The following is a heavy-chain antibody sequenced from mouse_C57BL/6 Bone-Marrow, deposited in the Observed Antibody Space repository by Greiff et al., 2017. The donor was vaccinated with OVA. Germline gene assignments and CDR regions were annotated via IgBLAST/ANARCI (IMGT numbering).Heavy chain of an antibody. CDR2: ISYDGSN. Sequence: EVQLQESGPGLVKPSQSLSLTCSVTGYSITSGYYWNWIRQFPGNKLEWMGYISYDGSNNYNPSLKNRISITRDTSKNQFFLKLNSVTTEDTATYYCARGPDYYGSSYWYFDVWGTGTTVTVSS. J-gene: IGHJ1*03. CDR3: ARGPDYYGSSYWYFDV. V-gene: IGHV3-6*01. CDR1: GYSITSGYY. D-gene: IGHD1-1*01.